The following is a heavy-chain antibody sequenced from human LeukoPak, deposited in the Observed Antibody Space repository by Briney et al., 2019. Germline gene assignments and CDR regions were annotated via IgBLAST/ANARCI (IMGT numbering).Heavy chain of an antibody. Sequence: GGSLRLSCAASGFTFSNAWMSWVRQAPGKGLEWVGRIKSKTDGGTTDYAAPVKGRFTISRDDSKNTLYLQMNSLKTEDTAVYYCTTDRTVRGVIPRTGYWGQGTLVTVSS. V-gene: IGHV3-15*01. CDR3: TTDRTVRGVIPRTGY. J-gene: IGHJ4*02. CDR2: IKSKTDGGTT. D-gene: IGHD3-10*01. CDR1: GFTFSNAW.